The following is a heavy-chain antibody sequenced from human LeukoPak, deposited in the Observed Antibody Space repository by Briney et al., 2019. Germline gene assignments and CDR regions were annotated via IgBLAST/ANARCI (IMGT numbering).Heavy chain of an antibody. CDR1: EFSVNSNY. J-gene: IGHJ3*01. CDR2: MFSGGDI. D-gene: IGHD3-16*02. CDR3: ARSSVYHVFDL. Sequence: QPGGSLRLSCEASEFSVNSNYMSWVRQAPGRGLEWVSFMFSGGDICYADSVKGRFVISRDNYKNTLYLQMNSLRTEDTAMYYCARSSVYHVFDLWGQGTMVTVS. V-gene: IGHV3-53*05.